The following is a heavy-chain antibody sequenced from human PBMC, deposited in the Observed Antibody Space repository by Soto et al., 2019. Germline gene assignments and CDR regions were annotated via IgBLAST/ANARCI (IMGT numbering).Heavy chain of an antibody. CDR3: ARCPQITSSSWYRQIYNWFDP. V-gene: IGHV4-31*03. J-gene: IGHJ5*02. Sequence: PSETLSLTCTVSGGSISSGGYYWRWIRQHPKKGQEWIGYIYYSGSTYYNPSLKSRVTISVDTSKNQFPLKLSSVTAADTAVYYCARCPQITSSSWYRQIYNWFDPWGQGTLVTVSS. CDR2: IYYSGST. CDR1: GGSISSGGYY. D-gene: IGHD6-13*01.